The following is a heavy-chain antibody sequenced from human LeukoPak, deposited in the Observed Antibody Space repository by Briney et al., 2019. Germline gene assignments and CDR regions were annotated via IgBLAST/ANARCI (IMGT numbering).Heavy chain of an antibody. CDR3: ARVGLYCGGDCYSRDGFDY. V-gene: IGHV1-2*06. CDR2: INPNSGGT. CDR1: GYTFTGYY. Sequence: ASVKVSCKASGYTFTGYYMHWVRQAPGQGLEWMGRINPNSGGTNYAQKFQGRVTMTRDTSISTAYMELSRLRSDDTAVYYCARVGLYCGGDCYSRDGFDYWGQGTLVTVSS. D-gene: IGHD2-21*02. J-gene: IGHJ4*02.